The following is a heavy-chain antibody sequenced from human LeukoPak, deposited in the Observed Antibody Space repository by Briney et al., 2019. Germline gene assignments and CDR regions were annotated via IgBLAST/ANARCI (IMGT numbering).Heavy chain of an antibody. CDR3: ARESTMYGMFGELFPSGR. Sequence: ASVKVSCKASGYTFTGYYMHWVRQAPGQRLEWMGWINAGNGNTKYSQKFQGRVTITRDTSASTAYMELSSLRSEDTAVYYCARESTMYGMFGELFPSGRWGQGTLVTVSS. D-gene: IGHD3-10*02. CDR2: INAGNGNT. J-gene: IGHJ4*02. CDR1: GYTFTGYY. V-gene: IGHV1-3*01.